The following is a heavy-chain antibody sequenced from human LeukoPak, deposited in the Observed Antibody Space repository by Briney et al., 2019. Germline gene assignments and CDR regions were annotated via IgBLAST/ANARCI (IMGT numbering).Heavy chain of an antibody. V-gene: IGHV3-11*01. D-gene: IGHD3-9*01. CDR1: GVTFSDYY. CDR3: ARTPGDYDILTYYYYYYGMDV. CDR2: ISSSGSTI. J-gene: IGHJ6*02. Sequence: GGSLRLSCAASGVTFSDYYMSWIRQAPGKGLEWVSYISSSGSTIYYADSVKGRFTISRDNAKNSLYLQMNSLRAEDTAVYYCARTPGDYDILTYYYYYYGMDVWGQGTTVTVSS.